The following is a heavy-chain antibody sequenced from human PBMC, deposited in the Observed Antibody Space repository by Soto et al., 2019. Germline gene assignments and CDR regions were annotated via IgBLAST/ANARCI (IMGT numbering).Heavy chain of an antibody. CDR2: ISSSSSTI. CDR1: GFTFSSYS. Sequence: EVQLVESGGGLVQPGGSLRLSCAASGFTFSSYSMNWVRQAPGKGLEWVSYISSSSSTIYYADSVKGRFTISRDNAKNSLYLQMNSLRAEDTAVYYCARDWLGAITMVRGVISDRFDYWGQGTLVTXSS. V-gene: IGHV3-48*01. CDR3: ARDWLGAITMVRGVISDRFDY. J-gene: IGHJ4*02. D-gene: IGHD3-10*01.